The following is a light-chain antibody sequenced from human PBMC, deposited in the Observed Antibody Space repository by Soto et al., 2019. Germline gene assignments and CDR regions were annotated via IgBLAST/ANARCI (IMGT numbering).Light chain of an antibody. CDR1: QDISNY. CDR2: DAS. J-gene: IGKJ4*01. V-gene: IGKV1-33*01. Sequence: DIQMTQSPSSLSASVGDRVTITCQASQDISNYLNWYQQKPGKAPKLLIYDASNLETGVPARFSGSGSGTDFTFTISSLQPEDIATYYCQQYDNLPPLTFGGETKVEIK. CDR3: QQYDNLPPLT.